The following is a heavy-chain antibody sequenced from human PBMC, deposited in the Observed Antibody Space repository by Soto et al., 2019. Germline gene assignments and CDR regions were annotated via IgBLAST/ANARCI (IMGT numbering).Heavy chain of an antibody. D-gene: IGHD3-16*01. Sequence: SETLSLTCTVSGGSTSSDNYWSWIRQPPGKGLEWIGHIYYSGNTDYNPSLKSRLAISIDTSKNQFSLKLSSVTAADTAVYFCAREGGESSDGLYYFDSCGHGSLVTVSS. CDR3: AREGGESSDGLYYFDS. V-gene: IGHV4-30-4*01. CDR2: IYYSGNT. J-gene: IGHJ4*01. CDR1: GGSTSSDNY.